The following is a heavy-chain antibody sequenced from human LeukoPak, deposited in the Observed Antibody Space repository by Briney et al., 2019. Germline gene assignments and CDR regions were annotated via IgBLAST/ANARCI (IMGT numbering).Heavy chain of an antibody. Sequence: SETLSLTCSVSGGSISSYYWSWIRQPPGKGLEWIGYIYYSGSTSYNPSLKSRVSISEDTSKKQFSLKLSSVTAADTAVYYCARVVADYDFWSGLLPGGMDVWGQGTTVTVSS. V-gene: IGHV4-59*01. D-gene: IGHD3-3*01. CDR3: ARVVADYDFWSGLLPGGMDV. J-gene: IGHJ6*02. CDR1: GGSISSYY. CDR2: IYYSGST.